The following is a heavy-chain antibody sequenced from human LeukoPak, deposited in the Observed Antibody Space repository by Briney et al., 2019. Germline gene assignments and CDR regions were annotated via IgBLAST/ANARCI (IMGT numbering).Heavy chain of an antibody. D-gene: IGHD5-18*01. CDR3: AKGYSYGYSLFDY. J-gene: IGHJ4*02. CDR2: ISLSGSSI. Sequence: GGSLRLSCAASGFTFSDWYMSWIRQTPGKGLEWISYISLSGSSIYYADSVKGRFTISRDNSKNTLYLQMNSLRAEDTAVYYCAKGYSYGYSLFDYWGQGTLVTVSS. CDR1: GFTFSDWY. V-gene: IGHV3-11*04.